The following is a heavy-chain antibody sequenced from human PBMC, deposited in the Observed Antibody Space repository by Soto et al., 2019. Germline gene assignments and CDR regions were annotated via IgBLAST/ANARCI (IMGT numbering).Heavy chain of an antibody. CDR1: GGSFSGYY. Sequence: SETLSLTCAVYGGSFSGYYWSWIRQPPGKGLEWIGEINHSGSTNYNPSLKSRVTISVDTSKNQFSLKLSSVTAADTAVYYCARENNDFWSGYSSYYYYYMDVWGKGTTVTVSS. CDR2: INHSGST. CDR3: ARENNDFWSGYSSYYYYYMDV. V-gene: IGHV4-34*01. D-gene: IGHD3-3*01. J-gene: IGHJ6*03.